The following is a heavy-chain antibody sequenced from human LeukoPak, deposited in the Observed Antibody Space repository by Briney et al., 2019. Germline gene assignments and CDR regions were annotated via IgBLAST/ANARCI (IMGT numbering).Heavy chain of an antibody. Sequence: ASVKVSCKASGYSSNRYHMHWLRQPRGQGLDWMGIINPGGFSTTYSQKFKGRVTMTRDTSTSTVYLELSSLRSDDTAVYFCARGDEVRALDLWGQGTLVTVRS. J-gene: IGHJ5*02. V-gene: IGHV1-46*02. CDR2: INPGGFST. CDR1: GYSSNRYH. D-gene: IGHD3-10*01. CDR3: ARGDEVRALDL.